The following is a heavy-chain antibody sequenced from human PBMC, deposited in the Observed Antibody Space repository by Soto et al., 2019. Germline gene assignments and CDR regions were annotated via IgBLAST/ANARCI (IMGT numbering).Heavy chain of an antibody. CDR1: GYTFTTYG. CDR3: ARGPSDNYYNSGDYFLDY. V-gene: IGHV1-18*01. Sequence: QVQLVQSGAEVKKPGASVKVSCKASGYTFTTYGMSWVRQAPGQGLDWMGWISTYNGNTKYAERLQGRVTMTTDTSTSTAYMELRSLRSDDTDVYYCARGPSDNYYNSGDYFLDYWGQGALVTVSS. J-gene: IGHJ4*02. CDR2: ISTYNGNT. D-gene: IGHD3-22*01.